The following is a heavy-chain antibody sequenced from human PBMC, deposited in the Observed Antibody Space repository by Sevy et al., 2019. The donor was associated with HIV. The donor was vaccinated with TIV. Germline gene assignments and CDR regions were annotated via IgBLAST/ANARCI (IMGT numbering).Heavy chain of an antibody. Sequence: ASVKVSCKASGYSFTGHFIHWVRQAPGQGLEWMGWINPNNGGTYYAQKFQGRVSMFRDTSSSTAYMDLSGLTSDDMATYYCAGEMGPGISAALDIWGQGTLVTVSS. CDR1: GYSFTGHF. V-gene: IGHV1-2*02. D-gene: IGHD1-1*01. CDR2: INPNNGGT. J-gene: IGHJ3*02. CDR3: AGEMGPGISAALDI.